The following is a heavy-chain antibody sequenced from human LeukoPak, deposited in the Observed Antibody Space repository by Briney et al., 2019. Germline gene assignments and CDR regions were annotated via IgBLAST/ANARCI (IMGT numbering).Heavy chain of an antibody. D-gene: IGHD3-22*01. J-gene: IGHJ5*02. CDR3: ARVGSGYYYDRFDP. V-gene: IGHV4-38-2*02. CDR2: IYHSGST. Sequence: SETVSLTCTVSGYSISSGYYWGWIRQPPGKGLEWIGSIYHSGSTYYNPSLKSRVTISVDTSKNQFSLKLSSVTAADTAVHYCARVGSGYYYDRFDPWGQGTLVTVSS. CDR1: GYSISSGYY.